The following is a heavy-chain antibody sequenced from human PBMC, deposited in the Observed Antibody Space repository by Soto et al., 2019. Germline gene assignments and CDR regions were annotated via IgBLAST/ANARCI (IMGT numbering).Heavy chain of an antibody. D-gene: IGHD1-1*01. V-gene: IGHV1-3*01. CDR2: INAGNGNT. CDR3: ATDPPWNDANWDY. Sequence: ASVKVSCKASGDTFSSYAISWVRQAPGQRLEWMGWINAGNGNTKYSQKFQGRVTITRDTSASTAYMELSSLRVDDTALYYCATDPPWNDANWDYWGQGTLVTVSS. J-gene: IGHJ4*02. CDR1: GDTFSSYA.